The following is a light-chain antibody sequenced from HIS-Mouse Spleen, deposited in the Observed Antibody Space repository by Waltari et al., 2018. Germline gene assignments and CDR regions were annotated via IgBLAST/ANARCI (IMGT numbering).Light chain of an antibody. CDR3: YSTDSSGNHRV. J-gene: IGLJ2*01. V-gene: IGLV3-10*01. CDR1: ALPKKY. CDR2: EES. Sequence: SYELTQPPSVSVSPGQTARITCSGDALPKKYAYWYQQQSGQGPVLVIYEESKRPSGIPERFSGSSSGTMATLTISGAQVEDEADYYCYSTDSSGNHRVFGGGTKLTVL.